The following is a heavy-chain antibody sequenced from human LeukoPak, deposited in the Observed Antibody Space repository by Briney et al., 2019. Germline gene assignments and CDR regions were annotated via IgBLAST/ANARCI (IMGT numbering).Heavy chain of an antibody. V-gene: IGHV3-74*01. CDR2: INSAGSST. D-gene: IGHD2-21*01. J-gene: IGHJ3*02. CDR3: ASFRDSDN. CDR1: GLTFSNVW. Sequence: GGSLRLSCAVSGLTFSNVWMHWVRQVPGQGLVWVSRINSAGSSTVYADSVKGRFTISRDNAKNMLYLQMNSLRAEDTAVYYCASFRDSDNWGQGTMVTASS.